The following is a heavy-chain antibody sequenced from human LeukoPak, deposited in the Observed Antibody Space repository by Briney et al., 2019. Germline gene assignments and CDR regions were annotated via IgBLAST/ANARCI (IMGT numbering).Heavy chain of an antibody. J-gene: IGHJ4*02. CDR1: GFIFDDYG. V-gene: IGHV3-20*04. CDR3: AKDLRGYSGYEIDY. Sequence: GGSLRLSCAAFGFIFDDYGMSWVRQAPGKGLEWVSGIDWNGGSTGYADSVKGRFTISRDNSKNTLYLQMNSLRTEDTAIYYCAKDLRGYSGYEIDYWGQGTLVTVSS. D-gene: IGHD5-12*01. CDR2: IDWNGGST.